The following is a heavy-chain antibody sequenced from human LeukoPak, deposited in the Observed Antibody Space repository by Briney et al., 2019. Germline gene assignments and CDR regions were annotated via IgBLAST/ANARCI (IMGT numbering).Heavy chain of an antibody. CDR1: GFTVSSNY. CDR3: ARGRMVRGVIHYYYYMDV. CDR2: IYSDGST. J-gene: IGHJ6*03. D-gene: IGHD3-10*01. Sequence: GGSLRLSCAASGFTVSSNYMSWVRQAPGKGLEWVSVIYSDGSTYYADSVKGRFTISRDNAKNSLYLQMNSLRAEDTALYYCARGRMVRGVIHYYYYMDVWGKGTTVTVSS. V-gene: IGHV3-53*01.